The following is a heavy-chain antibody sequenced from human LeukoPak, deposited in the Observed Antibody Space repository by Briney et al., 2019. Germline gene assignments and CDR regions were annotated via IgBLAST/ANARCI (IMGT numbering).Heavy chain of an antibody. J-gene: IGHJ4*02. CDR2: ISSRGDTI. CDR3: ARVGSGDHDC. Sequence: GGCLRLSRAASGFTFSDYYTSWIRQAPGRGLEWVSYISSRGDTIYYTDSVKGRFTISRDNAKNSLYLQMNSLRAEDTAVYYCARVGSGDHDCWGQGTLVTVSS. V-gene: IGHV3-11*04. D-gene: IGHD3-10*01. CDR1: GFTFSDYY.